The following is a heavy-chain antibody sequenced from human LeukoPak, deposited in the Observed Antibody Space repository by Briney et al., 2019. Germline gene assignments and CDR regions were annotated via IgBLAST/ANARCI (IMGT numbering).Heavy chain of an antibody. CDR3: AKSGEEGGIWFDP. Sequence: SVKVSCKASGYTFTAYGISWVRQAPGQGLEWMGGIIPIFGTANYAQKFQGRVTITTDESTSTAYMELSSLRSEDTAVYYCAKSGEEGGIWFDPWGQGTLVTVSS. CDR2: IIPIFGTA. J-gene: IGHJ5*02. V-gene: IGHV1-69*05. CDR1: GYTFTAYG. D-gene: IGHD3-10*01.